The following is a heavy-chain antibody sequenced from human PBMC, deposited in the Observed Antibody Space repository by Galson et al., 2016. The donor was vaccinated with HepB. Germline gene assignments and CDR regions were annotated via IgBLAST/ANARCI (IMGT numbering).Heavy chain of an antibody. CDR2: IKQNGREK. CDR3: AREGYGGSDC. D-gene: IGHD4-23*01. Sequence: SLRLSCAASGFTFNNYWMSWVRQAPGKGLEWVANIKQNGREKDYVDSVKGRFTISRDNAKNSLYLQMNSLRAEDTAVYYCAREGYGGSDCWGQGDLVTVSS. V-gene: IGHV3-7*03. J-gene: IGHJ4*02. CDR1: GFTFNNYW.